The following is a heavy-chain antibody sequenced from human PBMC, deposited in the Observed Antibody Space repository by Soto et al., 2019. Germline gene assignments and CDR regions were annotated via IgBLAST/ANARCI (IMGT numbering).Heavy chain of an antibody. Sequence: PGWSLRLSCAASGFTLSAFGLHSVRQAPGKGLEWLAVISSDGSNKFYADSVQGRFTLSRDSSENTLYLQMTSLRPQHTGVYFCVKDYSHGRFPDYWGQGALVTVSS. CDR3: VKDYSHGRFPDY. J-gene: IGHJ4*02. V-gene: IGHV3-30*18. CDR1: GFTLSAFG. CDR2: ISSDGSNK. D-gene: IGHD1-26*01.